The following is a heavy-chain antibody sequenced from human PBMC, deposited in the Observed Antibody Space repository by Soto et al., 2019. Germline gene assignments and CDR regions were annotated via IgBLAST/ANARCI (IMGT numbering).Heavy chain of an antibody. CDR1: GYSFTSYW. CDR2: IEPSDSNT. V-gene: IGHV5-10-1*01. CDR3: ARLYRGKSGMDV. D-gene: IGHD3-10*01. J-gene: IGHJ6*02. Sequence: EVQLVQSGAEVKKPGESLRISCKGSGYSFTSYWVTWVRQMPGKGLEWMGRIEPSDSNTNYNPPFQGHVTISVDRSISTAYLQWRSLKASDPALYYCARLYRGKSGMDVWGQGTTVTVSS.